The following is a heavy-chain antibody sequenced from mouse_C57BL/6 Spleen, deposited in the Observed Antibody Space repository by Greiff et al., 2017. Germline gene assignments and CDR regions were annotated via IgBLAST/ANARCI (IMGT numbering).Heavy chain of an antibody. CDR1: GFTFTDYY. D-gene: IGHD2-1*01. V-gene: IGHV7-3*01. CDR2: IRNKANGYTT. J-gene: IGHJ4*01. Sequence: DVQLQESGGGLVQPGGSLSLSCAASGFTFTDYYMSWVRQPPGKALEWLGFIRNKANGYTTEYSASVKGRFTISRDNSQSILYLQMNALRAEDSATYYCARYPSHYGNYDYYAMDYWGQGTSVTVSS. CDR3: ARYPSHYGNYDYYAMDY.